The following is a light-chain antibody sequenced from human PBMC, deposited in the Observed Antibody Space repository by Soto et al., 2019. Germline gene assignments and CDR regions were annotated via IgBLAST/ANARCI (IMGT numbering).Light chain of an antibody. CDR3: QQYQKRRPQT. CDR2: GAS. CDR1: QSVSSN. J-gene: IGKJ2*01. V-gene: IGKV3-15*01. Sequence: EIVMTQSPATLSASPGERATLSCRASQSVSSNFAWYQQKPGQDPRLLIYGASTRATGIPARFSGSGSGPEATLTISILQSEDFAVSNCQQYQKRRPQTFGQGTKLEIK.